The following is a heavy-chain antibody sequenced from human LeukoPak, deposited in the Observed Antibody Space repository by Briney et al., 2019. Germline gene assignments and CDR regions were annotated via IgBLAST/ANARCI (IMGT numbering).Heavy chain of an antibody. J-gene: IGHJ4*02. D-gene: IGHD2-8*02. Sequence: GGSLRLSCAASGFTFSTFAMIWVRQPPGKRLEWVSSIFPSGGEIHYADSVRGRFTISRDNSKSTLSLQMNSLRAEDTAIYYCATYRQVLLPFESWGQGTLVTVSS. CDR1: GFTFSTFA. CDR3: ATYRQVLLPFES. CDR2: IFPSGGEI. V-gene: IGHV3-23*01.